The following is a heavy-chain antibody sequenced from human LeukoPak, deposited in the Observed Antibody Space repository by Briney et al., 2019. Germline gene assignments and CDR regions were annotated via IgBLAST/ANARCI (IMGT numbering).Heavy chain of an antibody. CDR3: ARHPERYSYFDY. J-gene: IGHJ4*02. D-gene: IGHD5-18*01. V-gene: IGHV4-39*01. Sequence: SETLSLTCTVSGGSISSSSYYWGWLRQPPGKGLVWIGSIYYTGSAYYNPSLKSRVTMSVDTSKNQFSLRLSSVTAADTAVYSCARHPERYSYFDYWGQGTLVTVSS. CDR1: GGSISSSSYY. CDR2: IYYTGSA.